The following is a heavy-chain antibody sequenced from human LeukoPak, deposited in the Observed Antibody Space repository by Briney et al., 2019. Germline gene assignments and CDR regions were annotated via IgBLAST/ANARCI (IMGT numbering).Heavy chain of an antibody. CDR3: ARDPYYGSGSLDY. V-gene: IGHV1-69*13. CDR2: IIPIFGTA. CDR1: GYTFSSYG. Sequence: ASVKVSYKASGYTFSSYGISWMRQAPGQGLEWMGGIIPIFGTANYAQKFQGRVTITADESTSTAYMELSSLRSEDTAVYYCARDPYYGSGSLDYWGQGTLVTVSS. D-gene: IGHD3-10*01. J-gene: IGHJ4*02.